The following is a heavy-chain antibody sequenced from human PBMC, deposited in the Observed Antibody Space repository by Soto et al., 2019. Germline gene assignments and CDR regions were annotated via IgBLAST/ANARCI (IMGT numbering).Heavy chain of an antibody. V-gene: IGHV1-46*01. CDR1: GYTVTTHY. CDR2: INPGSGAA. CDR3: ARGGEVGVAGCAAFDM. D-gene: IGHD3-3*01. Sequence: QVQLVQSGAEVKKPGASVKISCTASGYTVTTHYMHWVRQAPGRGLEWMGAINPGSGAAKYTQTSQARVTMARDTCPNTGYTEMCARRSEDTAVFYCARGGEVGVAGCAAFDMWGQGTMVTVSS. J-gene: IGHJ3*02.